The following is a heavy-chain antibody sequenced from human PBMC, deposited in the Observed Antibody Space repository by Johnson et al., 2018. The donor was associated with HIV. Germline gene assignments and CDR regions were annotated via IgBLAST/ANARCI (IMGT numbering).Heavy chain of an antibody. Sequence: QVQLVESGGGLVQSGGSLRLSCAASGFTFSSYGMHWVRQAPGKGLEWVAVIWYDGSNQYYADSVKGRFTISRDNSKNTLYLQMNSLRVEDTAVYYCASSQGSGEGAFDIWGQGTMVTVSS. CDR2: IWYDGSNQ. D-gene: IGHD2-21*01. CDR1: GFTFSSYG. CDR3: ASSQGSGEGAFDI. J-gene: IGHJ3*02. V-gene: IGHV3-33*08.